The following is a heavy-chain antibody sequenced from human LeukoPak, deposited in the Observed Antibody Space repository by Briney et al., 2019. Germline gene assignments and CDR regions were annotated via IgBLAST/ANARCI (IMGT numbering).Heavy chain of an antibody. CDR1: GGSISSYY. J-gene: IGHJ4*02. Sequence: PSETLSLTCTVSGGSISSYYWGWIRQPPGKGLEWIGSIYYSGSTYYNPSLKSRVTISVDTSKNQFSLKLSSVAAADTAVYYCARQRESGSGYSDYWGQGTLVTVSS. CDR2: IYYSGST. V-gene: IGHV4-39*01. CDR3: ARQRESGSGYSDY. D-gene: IGHD3-3*01.